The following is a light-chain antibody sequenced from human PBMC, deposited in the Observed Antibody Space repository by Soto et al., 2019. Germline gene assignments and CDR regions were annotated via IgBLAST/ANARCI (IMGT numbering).Light chain of an antibody. CDR2: SSN. V-gene: IGLV1-44*01. CDR3: AAWDDSLNGVV. J-gene: IGLJ2*01. Sequence: QPVLTQPPSASGTPGQRVTISCSGRSSNIGSNSVNWYQQLPGTAPKLLMCSSNQRPSGVPDRFSGSKSGTSASLAISGLQSEDEADYYCAAWDDSLNGVVFGGGTKRTVL. CDR1: SSNIGSNS.